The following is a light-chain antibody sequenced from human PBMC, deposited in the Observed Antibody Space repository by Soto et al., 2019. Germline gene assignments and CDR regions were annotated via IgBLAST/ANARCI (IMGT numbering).Light chain of an antibody. CDR3: QQSYSTPEFT. V-gene: IGKV1-39*01. Sequence: DIQMTQSPSSLSASVGDRVTITCRASQTISTYLNWYQQKPGKAPKLLIYAASSLQSGVPSRSSGSGYGTDFTLTISSLQPEDFESYYCQQSYSTPEFTFGPGSKVDIK. CDR2: AAS. CDR1: QTISTY. J-gene: IGKJ3*01.